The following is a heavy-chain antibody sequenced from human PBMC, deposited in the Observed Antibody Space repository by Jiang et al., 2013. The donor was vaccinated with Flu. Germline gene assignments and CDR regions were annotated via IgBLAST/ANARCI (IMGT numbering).Heavy chain of an antibody. Sequence: LKSRVTISVDTSKNQFSLKLSSVTAADTAVYYCASSRVVAAVWFDPWGQGTLVTVSS. J-gene: IGHJ5*02. V-gene: IGHV4-39*01. D-gene: IGHD2-15*01. CDR3: ASSRVVAAVWFDP.